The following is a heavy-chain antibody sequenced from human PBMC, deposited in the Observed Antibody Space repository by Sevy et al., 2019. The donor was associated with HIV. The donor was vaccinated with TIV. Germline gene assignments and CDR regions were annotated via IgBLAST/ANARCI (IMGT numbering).Heavy chain of an antibody. CDR3: ARALQNYYYGMDV. V-gene: IGHV4-59*01. D-gene: IGHD3-16*02. J-gene: IGHJ6*02. CDR2: IYYSRST. Sequence: SETLSLTCTVSGDSISNYYWNWIRQPPGKGLEWIGYIYYSRSTNYNPSLKSRVTISVDQSKNQFSLKLSSVTAADTAVYYCARALQNYYYGMDVWGQGTTVTVSS. CDR1: GDSISNYY.